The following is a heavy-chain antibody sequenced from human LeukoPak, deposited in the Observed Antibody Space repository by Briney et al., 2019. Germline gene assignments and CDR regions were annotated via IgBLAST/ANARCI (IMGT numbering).Heavy chain of an antibody. Sequence: GGSLRLSCAASGFTFSNAWMSWVRQAPGKGLEWVGRIKSKTDGGTPDYAAPVKGRFTISRDDSKNTLYLQMNSLKTEDTAVYYCTTTPYYYGSGSHARWGQGTLVTVSS. D-gene: IGHD3-10*01. J-gene: IGHJ4*02. CDR2: IKSKTDGGTP. V-gene: IGHV3-15*01. CDR3: TTTPYYYGSGSHAR. CDR1: GFTFSNAW.